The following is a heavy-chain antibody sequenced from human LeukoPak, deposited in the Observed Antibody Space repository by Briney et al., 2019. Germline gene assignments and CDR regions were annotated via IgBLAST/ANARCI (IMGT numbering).Heavy chain of an antibody. V-gene: IGHV4-59*01. CDR2: IYYRGNT. Sequence: SETLSLTCTVSGGSISDYYWGWIRQAPGKGLEWIGFIYYRGNTNYNPSLKSRVTISVDMSKNQFSLKLSSVTAADTAVYYCARGGGYSGYDLYFDYWGQGTLVTVSS. CDR1: GGSISDYY. D-gene: IGHD5-12*01. CDR3: ARGGGYSGYDLYFDY. J-gene: IGHJ4*02.